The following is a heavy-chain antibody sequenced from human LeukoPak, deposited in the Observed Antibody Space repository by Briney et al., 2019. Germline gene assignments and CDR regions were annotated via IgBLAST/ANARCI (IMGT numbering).Heavy chain of an antibody. CDR3: AREANYYGSGSYFEGTFDY. CDR1: GGPIRSGDYY. Sequence: SETLSLTCTVSGGPIRSGDYYWNWIRQPAGKGLEWIGRIYTSGDTNSTPSLKSRVTVSLDTSKNEFSLKLTSVTAADTAVYYCAREANYYGSGSYFEGTFDYWGQGSLVTVSS. J-gene: IGHJ4*02. CDR2: IYTSGDT. V-gene: IGHV4-61*02. D-gene: IGHD3-10*01.